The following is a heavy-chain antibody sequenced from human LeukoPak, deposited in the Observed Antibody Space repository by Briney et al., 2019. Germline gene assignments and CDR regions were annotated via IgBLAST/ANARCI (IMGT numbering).Heavy chain of an antibody. CDR2: ISGSGGST. CDR3: AKDRMVRPTYDAFDV. V-gene: IGHV3-23*01. J-gene: IGHJ3*01. Sequence: GGSLRLSCAASGFTFSSYAMSWVRQAPGKGLEWVSAISGSGGSTYYADSVKGRFTISRDNSKNTLYLQMNSLRAEDTAVYYCAKDRMVRPTYDAFDVWGQGTMVTVSS. D-gene: IGHD3-10*01. CDR1: GFTFSSYA.